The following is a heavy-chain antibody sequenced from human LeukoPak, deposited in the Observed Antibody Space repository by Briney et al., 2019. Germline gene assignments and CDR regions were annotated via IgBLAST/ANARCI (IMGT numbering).Heavy chain of an antibody. Sequence: PSETLSLTCAVYGGSFSGYYWSWIRQPPGKGLEWIGEINHSGSTNYNPSLKSRVTISVDTSKNQFSLKLSSVTVADTAVYYCARLSRIAVAGSPYYYYGMDVWGQGTTVTVSS. CDR2: INHSGST. CDR1: GGSFSGYY. J-gene: IGHJ6*02. V-gene: IGHV4-34*01. D-gene: IGHD6-19*01. CDR3: ARLSRIAVAGSPYYYYGMDV.